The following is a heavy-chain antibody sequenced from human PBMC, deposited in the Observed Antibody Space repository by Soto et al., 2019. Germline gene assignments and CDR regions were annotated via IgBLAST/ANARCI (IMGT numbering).Heavy chain of an antibody. J-gene: IGHJ4*02. CDR3: ARDRSPYYYDSSGYYYPFDY. CDR1: GGTFSSYA. D-gene: IGHD3-22*01. V-gene: IGHV1-69*13. CDR2: IIPIFGTA. Sequence: SVKVSCKASGGTFSSYAISWVRQAPGQGLEWMGGIIPIFGTANYAQKLQGRVTITADESTSTAYMELSSLRSEDTAVYYCARDRSPYYYDSSGYYYPFDYWGQGTLVTVSS.